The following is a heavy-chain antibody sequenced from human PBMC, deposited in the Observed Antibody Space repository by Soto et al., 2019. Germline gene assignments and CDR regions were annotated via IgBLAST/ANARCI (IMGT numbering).Heavy chain of an antibody. D-gene: IGHD6-13*01. Sequence: QVQLVESGGGVVQPGRSLRLSCAASGFTFSSYGMHWVRQAPGKGLEWVAVISYDGSNKYYADSVKGRFTISRDNSKNTLYLQMNSLRAEDTAVYYCVAAAGPNWFDPWGQGTLVTVSS. J-gene: IGHJ5*02. CDR2: ISYDGSNK. V-gene: IGHV3-30*03. CDR3: VAAAGPNWFDP. CDR1: GFTFSSYG.